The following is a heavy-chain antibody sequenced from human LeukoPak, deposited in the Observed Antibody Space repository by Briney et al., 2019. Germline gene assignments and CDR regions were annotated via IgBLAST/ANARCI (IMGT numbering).Heavy chain of an antibody. CDR1: GGSFSGYY. CDR2: INHSGST. J-gene: IGHJ4*02. D-gene: IGHD4-17*01. CDR3: ASLMNGDYRYYFDY. V-gene: IGHV4-34*01. Sequence: PSETLSLTCAVYGGSFSGYYWSWIRQPPGKGLEWIGEINHSGSTNYNPSLKSRVTISVDTSKNQFSLKLSSVTAADTAVYYCASLMNGDYRYYFDYWGQGTLVTVSS.